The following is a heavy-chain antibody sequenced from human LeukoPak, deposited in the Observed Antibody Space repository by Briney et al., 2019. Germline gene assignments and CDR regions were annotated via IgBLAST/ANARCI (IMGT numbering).Heavy chain of an antibody. CDR1: GFTFSSYS. J-gene: IGHJ4*02. D-gene: IGHD3-22*01. CDR3: AREDYYDSSGYYSYYFDY. CDR2: ISSSSTYI. Sequence: PGGSLRLSCAASGFTFSSYSMNWVRQAPGKGLEWVSSISSSSTYIYYADSVKGRFTISRDNAKNSLYLQINSLRAEDTAVYYCAREDYYDSSGYYSYYFDYWGQGTLVTVSS. V-gene: IGHV3-21*01.